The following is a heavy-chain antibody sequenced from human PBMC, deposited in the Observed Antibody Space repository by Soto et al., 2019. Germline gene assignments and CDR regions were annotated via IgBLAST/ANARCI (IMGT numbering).Heavy chain of an antibody. D-gene: IGHD1-7*01. Sequence: GGSLRLSCAASGFTFSTYTMNWVRQAPGQGLEWVSGISGNGDSTYSADSVKGRFTICRDNSKNTLFLQMNSLRAEDTAVYYCTTSVLNYGLFDYWGQGTLVTISS. V-gene: IGHV3-23*01. CDR3: TTSVLNYGLFDY. J-gene: IGHJ4*02. CDR2: ISGNGDST. CDR1: GFTFSTYT.